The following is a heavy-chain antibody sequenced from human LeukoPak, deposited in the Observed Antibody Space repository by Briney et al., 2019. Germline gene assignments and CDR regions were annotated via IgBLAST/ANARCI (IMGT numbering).Heavy chain of an antibody. CDR3: ATSTGYISTWGAFDI. CDR1: GFTFTGYY. Sequence: RASVKVSCKSSGFTFTGYYMHWVRQAPGQGLEWMGWMSPDGGRAHHEQKFQGRVTMTRDSSITTAYLELATLTSDDTAIYYCATSTGYISTWGAFDIWGQGTMVTVSS. J-gene: IGHJ3*02. D-gene: IGHD6-13*01. CDR2: MSPDGGRA. V-gene: IGHV1-2*02.